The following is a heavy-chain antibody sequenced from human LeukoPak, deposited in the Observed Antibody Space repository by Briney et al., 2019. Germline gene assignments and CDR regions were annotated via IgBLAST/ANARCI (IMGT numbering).Heavy chain of an antibody. J-gene: IGHJ4*02. CDR1: GGSISSYY. CDR3: ARQGAAAGTWVAVWDY. CDR2: IYYSGST. D-gene: IGHD6-13*01. Sequence: PSETLSLTCTVSGGSISSYYWSWIRQPPGKGLEWIGYIYYSGSTNYNPSLKSRVTISVDTSKNQFSLKLSSVTAADTAVYYCARQGAAAGTWVAVWDYWGQGTLVTVSS. V-gene: IGHV4-59*08.